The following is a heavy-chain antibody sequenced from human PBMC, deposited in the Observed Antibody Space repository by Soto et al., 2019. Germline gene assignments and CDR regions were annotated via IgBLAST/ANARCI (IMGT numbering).Heavy chain of an antibody. Sequence: ASVKVSCKVSGYTLTELSMHWVRQAPGKGLEWMGGFDPEDGETIYAQKFQGRVTMTEDTSTDTAYMELSSLRSEDTAVYYCATAWRSPPWFDPWGQGTLVTVS. J-gene: IGHJ5*02. V-gene: IGHV1-24*01. CDR3: ATAWRSPPWFDP. CDR2: FDPEDGET. CDR1: GYTLTELS.